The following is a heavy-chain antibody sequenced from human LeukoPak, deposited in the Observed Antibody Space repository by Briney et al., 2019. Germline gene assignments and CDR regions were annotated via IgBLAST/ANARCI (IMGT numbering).Heavy chain of an antibody. CDR2: IIPIFGTA. CDR1: GGTFSSYA. Sequence: RASVKVSCKASGGTFSSYAISWVRQAPGQGLEWMGGIIPIFGTANYAQKFQGRVTITADESTSTAYMELSSLRSEDTAVYYCARGTQRGPYYYYYGMDVWGQGTTVTVSS. V-gene: IGHV1-69*13. CDR3: ARGTQRGPYYYYYGMDV. J-gene: IGHJ6*02. D-gene: IGHD1-14*01.